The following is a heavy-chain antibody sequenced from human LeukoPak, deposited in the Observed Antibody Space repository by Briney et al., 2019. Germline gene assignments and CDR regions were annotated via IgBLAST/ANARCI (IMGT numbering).Heavy chain of an antibody. D-gene: IGHD6-19*01. J-gene: IGHJ4*02. V-gene: IGHV3-30-3*01. CDR1: GFTFSSYA. CDR2: ISYDGSNK. Sequence: GGPLRLSCAASGFTFSSYAMHWVRQAPGKGLEWVAVISYDGSNKNYADSVRGRFTISRDSSKDTLYLEMNSLRPEDTAVYYCARDHYTSGWNQGPDYWGQGALVTVSS. CDR3: ARDHYTSGWNQGPDY.